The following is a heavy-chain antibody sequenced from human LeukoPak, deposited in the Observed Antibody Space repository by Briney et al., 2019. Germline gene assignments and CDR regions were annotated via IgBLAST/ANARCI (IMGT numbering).Heavy chain of an antibody. J-gene: IGHJ4*02. V-gene: IGHV3-23*01. CDR3: AKEPGEYSSSRYFDY. CDR1: GFTLSSYW. D-gene: IGHD6-6*01. Sequence: TGRSLRLSCAASGFTLSSYWMSWVRQAPGKGLEWVSAISGSGGSTYYADSVKGRFTISRDNSKNTLYLQMNSLRAEDTAVYYCAKEPGEYSSSRYFDYWGQGTLVTVSS. CDR2: ISGSGGST.